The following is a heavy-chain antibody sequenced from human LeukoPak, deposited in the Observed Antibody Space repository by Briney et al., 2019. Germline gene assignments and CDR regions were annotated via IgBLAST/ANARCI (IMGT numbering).Heavy chain of an antibody. D-gene: IGHD2-2*01. V-gene: IGHV4-4*02. J-gene: IGHJ4*02. Sequence: SETLSLTCAVSGGSISSSNWWSWVRQPPGKGLEWIGEIYHSGSTNYNPSLKSRVTISVDKSKNQFSLKLSSVTAADTAVYYCARDQHCSSTSCYDHWGQGTLVTVSS. CDR1: GGSISSSNW. CDR2: IYHSGST. CDR3: ARDQHCSSTSCYDH.